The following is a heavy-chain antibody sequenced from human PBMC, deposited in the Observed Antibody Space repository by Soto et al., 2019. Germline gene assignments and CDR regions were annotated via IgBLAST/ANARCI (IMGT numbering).Heavy chain of an antibody. J-gene: IGHJ6*03. CDR3: AKCDCGWPYYYYYMDV. CDR1: GLTFSSYA. Sequence: EVQLMESGGGLVQPGGSLRLSCAASGLTFSSYAMNWVRQAPGKGLEWVSTISDNGGSTYYADSVKGRFTISRANSKNMLYLQMNGLRAEDAAVFYGAKCDCGWPYYYYYMDVWGKGTTITVSS. CDR2: ISDNGGST. V-gene: IGHV3-23*01. D-gene: IGHD6-19*01.